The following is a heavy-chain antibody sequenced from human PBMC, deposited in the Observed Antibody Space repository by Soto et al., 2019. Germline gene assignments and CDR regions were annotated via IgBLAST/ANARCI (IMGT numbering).Heavy chain of an antibody. J-gene: IGHJ4*02. V-gene: IGHV1-3*01. CDR2: VNAGNGHT. CDR3: ARGIWERSSGWYYFDS. CDR1: GYNFANYA. D-gene: IGHD6-19*01. Sequence: QVQLVQSGADVQKPGASVRISCKASGYNFANYAVNWVRQAPGQSLEWMGWVNAGNGHTKNSEKLQGRVTITRDAYANTAYMELSSLRSEDTALYFCARGIWERSSGWYYFDSWGQGTRVTVSS.